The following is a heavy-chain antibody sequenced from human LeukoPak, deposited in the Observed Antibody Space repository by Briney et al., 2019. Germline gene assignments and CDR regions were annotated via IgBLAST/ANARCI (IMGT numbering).Heavy chain of an antibody. D-gene: IGHD1-1*01. CDR3: ARQRGGGYWYFDL. Sequence: PSQTLSLTCTVSGGSISSGGYYWTWIRQHPGKGLEWIGYISYSGSTYYNPSLKSRVTISVDTSKNQFSLKLTSVTAADTAVYYCARQRGGGYWYFDLWGRGTLVTVSS. CDR1: GGSISSGGYY. V-gene: IGHV4-31*03. J-gene: IGHJ2*01. CDR2: ISYSGST.